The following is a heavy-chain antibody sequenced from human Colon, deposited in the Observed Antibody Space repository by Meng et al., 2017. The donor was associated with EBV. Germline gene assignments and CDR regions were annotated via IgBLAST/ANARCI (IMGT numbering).Heavy chain of an antibody. CDR1: GDSLSSINW. Sequence: VQLQEAGPGLVKPSETLSLTCAVSGDSLSSINWWTWVRQPPGKGLEWIGEIHYRGSTNYNPALKSRVNMSVDKSKNQVSLKLISVTAADTAVYYCVARSHPQDVDYWGQGTLVTVSS. V-gene: IGHV4-4*02. CDR2: IHYRGST. J-gene: IGHJ4*02. CDR3: VARSHPQDVDY.